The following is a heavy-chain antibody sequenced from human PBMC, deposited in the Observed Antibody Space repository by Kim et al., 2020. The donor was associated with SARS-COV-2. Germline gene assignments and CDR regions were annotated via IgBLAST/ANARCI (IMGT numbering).Heavy chain of an antibody. CDR1: GGSISSSNW. J-gene: IGHJ4*02. V-gene: IGHV4-4*02. CDR3: ARSNPTDYYDSGGYYYD. D-gene: IGHD3-22*01. Sequence: SETLSLTCAVSGGSISSSNWWCCVRQPPGKGLEWFGEFYHSGSTNYNPPLKSRATILVDKTKNHYSLKLSSVTAAATAVYYCARSNPTDYYDSGGYYYDWGQGTLVTVSS. CDR2: FYHSGST.